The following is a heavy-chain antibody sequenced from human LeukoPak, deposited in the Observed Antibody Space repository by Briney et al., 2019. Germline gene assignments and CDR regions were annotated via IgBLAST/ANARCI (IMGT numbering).Heavy chain of an antibody. CDR2: IYYSGST. CDR1: GGSISSYY. Sequence: PSETLSLTCTVSGGSISSYYWSWIRQPPGKGLEWIGYIYYSGSTNYNPSLKSRVTISVDTSKNQFSLTLSSVTAADTAVYYCARDKQWRGGYFDYWGQGTLVTVSS. J-gene: IGHJ4*02. V-gene: IGHV4-59*01. D-gene: IGHD6-19*01. CDR3: ARDKQWRGGYFDY.